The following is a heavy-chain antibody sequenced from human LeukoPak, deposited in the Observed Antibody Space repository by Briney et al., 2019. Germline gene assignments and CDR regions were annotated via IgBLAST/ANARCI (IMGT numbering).Heavy chain of an antibody. CDR3: ASGTRSYYYYYMDV. Sequence: SVKVSCKASGGTFSSYAISWVRQAPGQGLEWMGRIIPIFGTANYAQKFQGRVTITTDESTSTAYMELSSLRSEDTAVYYCASGTRSYYYYYMDVWGKGTTVTVSS. V-gene: IGHV1-69*05. CDR1: GGTFSSYA. J-gene: IGHJ6*03. CDR2: IIPIFGTA. D-gene: IGHD1-1*01.